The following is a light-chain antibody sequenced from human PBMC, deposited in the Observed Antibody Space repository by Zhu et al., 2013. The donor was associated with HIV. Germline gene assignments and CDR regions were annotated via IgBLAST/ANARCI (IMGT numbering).Light chain of an antibody. J-gene: IGKJ4*01. CDR2: DAY. V-gene: IGKV3-20*01. CDR3: QQYGSSPLT. Sequence: EIVLTQSPGTLSLSPGERATLSCRASQSVNSNFLAWYQQRPGQAPRLLIYDAYTRATDTPTRFSGSGSGADFTLTINRLQPEDFATYFCQQYGSSPLTFGGGTKVEIK. CDR1: QSVNSNF.